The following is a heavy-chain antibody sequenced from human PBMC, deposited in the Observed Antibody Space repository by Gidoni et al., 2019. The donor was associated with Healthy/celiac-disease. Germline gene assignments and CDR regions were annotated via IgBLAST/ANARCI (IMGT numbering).Heavy chain of an antibody. CDR1: GYTFTGYY. CDR3: ARDLSSIVVVPAAPGDY. D-gene: IGHD2-2*01. J-gene: IGHJ4*02. CDR2: INPNSGGT. Sequence: QVQLVQSGAEVQKPGASVKVSCKASGYTFTGYYMHWVRQAPGQGLEWMGWINPNSGGTNYAQKFQGRVTMTRDTSISTAYMELSRLRSDDTAVYYCARDLSSIVVVPAAPGDYWGQGTLVTVSS. V-gene: IGHV1-2*02.